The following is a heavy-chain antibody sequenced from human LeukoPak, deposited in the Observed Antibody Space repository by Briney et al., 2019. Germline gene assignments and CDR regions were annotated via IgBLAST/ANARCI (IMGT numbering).Heavy chain of an antibody. CDR2: ISYDGSNK. V-gene: IGHV3-30*18. CDR3: AKDWTNDYFDY. J-gene: IGHJ4*02. D-gene: IGHD2-8*01. CDR1: GFTFSSYG. Sequence: PGGSLRLSCAASGFTFSSYGMHWVRQAPGKGLEWVAVISYDGSNKYYADSVKGRFTISRDNSKNTLYLQMNSLRAEDTAVYYCAKDWTNDYFDYWGQGTLVTVSS.